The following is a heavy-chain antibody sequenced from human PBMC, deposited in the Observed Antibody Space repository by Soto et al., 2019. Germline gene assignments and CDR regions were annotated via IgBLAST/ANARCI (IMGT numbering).Heavy chain of an antibody. J-gene: IGHJ4*02. CDR2: IHHTGST. Sequence: SETLSLTCTVSGGSIIGYYWSWILQPTGKGLEFIGYIHHTGSTNYNPSLKNRVTMSVDTSKNQFSLKLTFVTAADTAMYYCTRYSIIRGHWDYFDYCGQGSQVTVSS. CDR3: TRYSIIRGHWDYFDY. CDR1: GGSIIGYY. V-gene: IGHV4-59*01. D-gene: IGHD7-27*01.